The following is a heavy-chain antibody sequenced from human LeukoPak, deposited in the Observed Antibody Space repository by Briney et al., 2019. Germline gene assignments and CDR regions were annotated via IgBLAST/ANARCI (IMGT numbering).Heavy chain of an antibody. CDR1: GYTFTGYY. CDR2: INPNSGGT. CDR3: AREVTIFGVVISPSDFDY. D-gene: IGHD3-3*01. Sequence: GASVKVSCKASGYTFTGYYMHWVRQAPGQGLEWMGWINPNSGGTNYAQKFQGRVTMTRDTSISTAYMELSRLRSDDTAVYYCAREVTIFGVVISPSDFDYWGQGTLVTVSS. V-gene: IGHV1-2*02. J-gene: IGHJ4*02.